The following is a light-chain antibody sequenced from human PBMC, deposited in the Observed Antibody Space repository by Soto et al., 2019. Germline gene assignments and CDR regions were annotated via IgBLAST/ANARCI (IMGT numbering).Light chain of an antibody. V-gene: IGLV2-8*01. CDR3: TSYAGSNDLGVV. J-gene: IGLJ2*01. Sequence: QSVLTQPPSASGSPGQSVTISCTGTSSDVGGYNFVSWYQLHPGKAPKLMIYEVNKRPSGVPDRFSGSKSGNTASLTVSGLQAEDEADYYCTSYAGSNDLGVVFGGGTKVTVL. CDR2: EVN. CDR1: SSDVGGYNF.